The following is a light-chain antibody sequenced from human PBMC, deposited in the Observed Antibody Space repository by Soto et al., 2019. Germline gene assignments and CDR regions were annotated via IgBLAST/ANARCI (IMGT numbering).Light chain of an antibody. J-gene: IGKJ5*01. CDR1: QDIDNS. Sequence: IQLTQSPSSLSASVGETVTITCRASQDIDNSLNWYQHKPGKAPKLLVYAVSFLETGVPSRFSGRGSGTVFSLTINSLLSDYFATYYCQQHDGRPTMTFGQGTRLDSK. CDR2: AVS. CDR3: QQHDGRPTMT. V-gene: IGKV1-33*01.